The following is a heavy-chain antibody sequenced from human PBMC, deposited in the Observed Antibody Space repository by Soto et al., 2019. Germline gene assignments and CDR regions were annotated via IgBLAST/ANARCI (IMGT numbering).Heavy chain of an antibody. V-gene: IGHV3-30*03. CDR1: GFTFSDYG. CDR3: ARSTYCNGGSCYPQY. J-gene: IGHJ4*02. D-gene: IGHD2-15*01. CDR2: ISYDGSDR. Sequence: LRLSCEGPGFTFSDYGFHWVRQAPGKGLEWVAMISYDGSDRYYRDSVQGRFTISRGDSKNTVFLQMNSLRTEDTAMYYCARSTYCNGGSCYPQYWGPGTLVTVSS.